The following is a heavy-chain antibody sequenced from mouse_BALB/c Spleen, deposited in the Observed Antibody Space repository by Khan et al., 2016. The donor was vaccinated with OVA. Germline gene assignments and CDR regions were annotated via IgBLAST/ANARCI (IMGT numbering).Heavy chain of an antibody. CDR2: INTHSGVP. D-gene: IGHD1-3*01. J-gene: IGHJ4*01. Sequence: QIQLVQSGPELKKPGETVRISCKASGYTFTTAGIQWVQKMPGKGLKWIGWINTHSGVPKYAEDFKGRFAFSLEISVNTAYLQITNLKTEDTATYFCARGVADSSRNDGGAMAYWGQGTSVTVSS. CDR1: GYTFTTAG. V-gene: IGHV9-4*02. CDR3: ARGVADSSRNDGGAMAY.